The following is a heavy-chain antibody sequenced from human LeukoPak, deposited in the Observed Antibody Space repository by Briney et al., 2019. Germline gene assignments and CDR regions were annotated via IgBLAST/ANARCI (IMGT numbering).Heavy chain of an antibody. CDR1: GGSIRSSSYY. Sequence: SETPSLTCTVSGGSIRSSSYYWGWIRQPPGKGLEWIGSIYYSGSTYYNPSLKSRVTISVDTSKNQFSLKLSSVTAADTAVYYCARRFDYWGQGTLVTVSS. V-gene: IGHV4-39*01. J-gene: IGHJ4*02. CDR2: IYYSGST. CDR3: ARRFDY.